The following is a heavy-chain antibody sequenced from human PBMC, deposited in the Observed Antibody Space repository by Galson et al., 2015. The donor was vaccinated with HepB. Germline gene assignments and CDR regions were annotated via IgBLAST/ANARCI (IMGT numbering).Heavy chain of an antibody. J-gene: IGHJ6*02. V-gene: IGHV5-10-1*01. D-gene: IGHD6-13*01. CDR2: IDPSDSYT. CDR1: GYSFTSYW. Sequence: QSGAEVKKPGESLRISCKGSGYSFTSYWISWVRQMPGKGLEWMRRIDPSDSYTNYSPSFQGHVTISADKSISTAYLQWSSLKASDTAMYYCARLDRSSSSWYADYYYYGMDVWGQGTTVTVSS. CDR3: ARLDRSSSSWYADYYYYGMDV.